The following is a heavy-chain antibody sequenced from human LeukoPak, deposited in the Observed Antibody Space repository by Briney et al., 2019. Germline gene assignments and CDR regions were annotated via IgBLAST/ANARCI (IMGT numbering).Heavy chain of an antibody. V-gene: IGHV3-74*01. Sequence: GGSLRLSCAASGFTFSSYWMHWVRQAPGKGLVWASRINSDGSSTTYADSVKGRFTISRDNAKNTLYLQMNSLRAEDTAVYYCARVSTIRGYNYALSYWGQGTLVTVSS. D-gene: IGHD5-18*01. CDR1: GFTFSSYW. J-gene: IGHJ4*02. CDR3: ARVSTIRGYNYALSY. CDR2: INSDGSST.